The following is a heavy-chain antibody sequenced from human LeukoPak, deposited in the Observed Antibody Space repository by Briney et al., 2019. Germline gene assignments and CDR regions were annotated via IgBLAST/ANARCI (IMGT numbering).Heavy chain of an antibody. CDR2: ISYSGST. CDR3: TRAPSMILPYYFDY. V-gene: IGHV4-59*01. J-gene: IGHJ4*02. CDR1: GGSISPYF. Sequence: PSETLSLTCTVSGGSISPYFWSWIRQPPGKGLEWIGYISYSGSTYYNSSLQSRVTISVDTSKSQFSLNLNSVTAADTAFYYCTRAPSMILPYYFDYWGQGILLTVSS. D-gene: IGHD3-22*01.